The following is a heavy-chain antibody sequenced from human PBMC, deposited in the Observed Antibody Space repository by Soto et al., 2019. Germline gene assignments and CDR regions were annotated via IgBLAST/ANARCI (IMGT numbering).Heavy chain of an antibody. J-gene: IGHJ5*01. CDR3: ARVKVGDLFRFNWF. Sequence: SETLSLTCTVSGGSISSCNFSWTWIRQPPGKGLEWIAYIFHTGSTFYNSSLKPRVSISVDRSKNQFSLKLKSVTETDTAVYYCARVKVGDLFRFNWF. D-gene: IGHD3-3*01. V-gene: IGHV4-30-2*01. CDR2: IFHTGST. CDR1: GGSISSCNFS.